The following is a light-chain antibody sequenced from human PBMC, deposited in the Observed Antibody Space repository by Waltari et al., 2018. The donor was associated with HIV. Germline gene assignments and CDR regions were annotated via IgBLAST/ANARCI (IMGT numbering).Light chain of an antibody. J-gene: IGKJ1*01. V-gene: IGKV1-9*01. Sequence: DIQLTQSPSFLSASVGDRVSITCRASQGISNYLAWYQQEPGKAPKLLIFTASTLQSGVPSRFSGSGSGTEFTLTISSLQPEDFATYYCQQLNSYPRTFGQGTKVEIK. CDR2: TAS. CDR1: QGISNY. CDR3: QQLNSYPRT.